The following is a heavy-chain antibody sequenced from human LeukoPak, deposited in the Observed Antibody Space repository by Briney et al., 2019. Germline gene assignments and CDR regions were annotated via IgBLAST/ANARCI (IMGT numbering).Heavy chain of an antibody. Sequence: GGSLRLSCAASGFIFSNYWMHWVRQAPGKGLVWVSHITGDGSNTRYADSVKGRFTISRDNAKNTVYLQMNSLRAEDTAVYYCATTTAATGQSFYWGQGTLVTVSS. J-gene: IGHJ4*02. CDR3: ATTTAATGQSFY. CDR1: GFIFSNYW. D-gene: IGHD6-13*01. CDR2: ITGDGSNT. V-gene: IGHV3-74*01.